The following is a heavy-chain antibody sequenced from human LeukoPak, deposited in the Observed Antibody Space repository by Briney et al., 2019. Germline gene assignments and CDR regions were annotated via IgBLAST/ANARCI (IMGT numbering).Heavy chain of an antibody. CDR1: GGSISSYY. J-gene: IGHJ4*02. CDR2: IYYSGST. CDR3: ARGDYSSGYYYYFDY. D-gene: IGHD3-22*01. V-gene: IGHV4-59*01. Sequence: PSETLSLTCTVSGGSISSYYWSWIRQPPGKGLEWIGYIYYSGSTNYNPSLKSRVTISVDTSKNQFSLKLRSVTDADTAVYYCARGDYSSGYYYYFDYWGQGTLVTVSS.